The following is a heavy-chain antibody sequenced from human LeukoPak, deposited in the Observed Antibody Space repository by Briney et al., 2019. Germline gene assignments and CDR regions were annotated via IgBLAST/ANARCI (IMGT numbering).Heavy chain of an antibody. Sequence: SETLSLTCTVSGGSISSYYWSWIRQPPGKGLEWIGYIYYSGSTNYNPSLKSRVTISVDTSKNQFSLKLSSVTAADTAVYYCARAVGSSWPIDYWGQGTLVTVSS. J-gene: IGHJ4*02. CDR2: IYYSGST. CDR3: ARAVGSSWPIDY. D-gene: IGHD6-13*01. CDR1: GGSISSYY. V-gene: IGHV4-59*01.